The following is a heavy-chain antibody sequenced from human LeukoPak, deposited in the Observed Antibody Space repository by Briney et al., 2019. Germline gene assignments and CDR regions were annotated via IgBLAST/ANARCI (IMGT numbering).Heavy chain of an antibody. CDR1: GGSISSSNW. Sequence: TSETLSLTCAVSGGSISSSNWWSWVRQPPGKGLEWIGEIYHSGSTNYNPSLKSRVTISVDTSKNQFSLKLSSVTAADTAVYYCARGRYSGYHYYYMDVWGKGTTVTVSS. CDR2: IYHSGST. V-gene: IGHV4-4*02. D-gene: IGHD5-12*01. CDR3: ARGRYSGYHYYYMDV. J-gene: IGHJ6*03.